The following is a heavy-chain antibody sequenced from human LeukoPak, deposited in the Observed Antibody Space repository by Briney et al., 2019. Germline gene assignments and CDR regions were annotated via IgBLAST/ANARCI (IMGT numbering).Heavy chain of an antibody. CDR2: IIPIFGIA. CDR3: ASAGYSSPYYYGMDV. CDR1: GGTFSSYA. J-gene: IGHJ6*02. V-gene: IGHV1-69*04. Sequence: SVKVSCKASGGTFSSYAISWVRQAPGQGLEWMGRIIPIFGIANYAQKFQGRVTITADKSTSTAYMQLSSLRAEDTAVYYCASAGYSSPYYYGMDVWGQGTTVTVSS. D-gene: IGHD6-19*01.